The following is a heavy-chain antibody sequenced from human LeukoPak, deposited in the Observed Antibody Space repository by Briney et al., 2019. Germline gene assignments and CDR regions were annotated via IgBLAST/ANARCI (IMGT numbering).Heavy chain of an antibody. V-gene: IGHV1-3*01. J-gene: IGHJ4*02. D-gene: IGHD6-19*01. CDR1: GYTFTSYA. CDR2: INAGNGNT. CDR3: ARVREVAAEFDY. Sequence: ASVKVSCKASGYTFTSYAMHWVRQAPGQRLEWMGWINAGNGNTKYSQKFQGRVTITRDTSASTAYMELSSLRSEDTAVYYCARVREVAAEFDYWGQGTLVTVSS.